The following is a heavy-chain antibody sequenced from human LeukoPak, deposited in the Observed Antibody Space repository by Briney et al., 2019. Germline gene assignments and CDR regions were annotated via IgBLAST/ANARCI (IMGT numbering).Heavy chain of an antibody. CDR2: INPNSGGT. CDR1: GYTFTGYY. CDR3: ARGKRYNNQSKYRNTYYFDY. Sequence: ASVKVSCKASGYTFTGYYMHWVRQAPGQGLEWMGWINPNSGGTNYAQKFQGRVTITRDTSISTAYMELSRLRSDDTAVYYCARGKRYNNQSKYRNTYYFDYWGQGTLVTVSS. J-gene: IGHJ4*02. V-gene: IGHV1-2*02. D-gene: IGHD2/OR15-2a*01.